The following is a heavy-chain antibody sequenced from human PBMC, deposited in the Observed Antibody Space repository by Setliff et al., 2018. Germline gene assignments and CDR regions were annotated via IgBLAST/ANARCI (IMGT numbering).Heavy chain of an antibody. Sequence: SETLSLTCTVSGDSISGRFWNWIRQTPDKGLEWIGRVYYSGLDDLNPSLQSGLTISVDTSKKQFSLTLTSVTAADTAIYYCARGITPTTRPGYYYMDVWGKGTTVTVSS. CDR3: ARGITPTTRPGYYYMDV. CDR2: VYYSGLD. CDR1: GDSISGRF. J-gene: IGHJ6*03. V-gene: IGHV4-59*11. D-gene: IGHD3-16*01.